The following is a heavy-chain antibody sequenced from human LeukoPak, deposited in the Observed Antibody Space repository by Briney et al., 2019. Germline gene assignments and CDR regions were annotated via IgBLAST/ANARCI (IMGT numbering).Heavy chain of an antibody. CDR3: AGDYYDSSGYLYRAFDI. D-gene: IGHD3-22*01. J-gene: IGHJ3*02. CDR2: ISGSGGST. CDR1: GFTFSSYA. Sequence: GGSLRLSCAASGFTFSSYAMSWVRQAPGKGLEWVSAISGSGGSTYYADSVKGRFTISRDNSKNTLYLQMNSLRAEDTAVYYCAGDYYDSSGYLYRAFDIWGQGTMVTVSS. V-gene: IGHV3-23*01.